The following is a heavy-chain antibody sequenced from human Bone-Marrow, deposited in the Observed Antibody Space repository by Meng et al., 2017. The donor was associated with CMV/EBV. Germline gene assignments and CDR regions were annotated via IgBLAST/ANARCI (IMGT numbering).Heavy chain of an antibody. J-gene: IGHJ4*02. V-gene: IGHV3-23*01. CDR3: FACQHSTHD. CDR1: GFTFSSYA. CDR2: ISGSGGST. Sequence: GESLKISCAASGFTFSSYAMSWVRQAPGKGLEWVSAISGSGGSTYYADSVKGRFTISRDNSKNTLYLQMNSLRAEGTAVYYCFACQHSTHDWGQGTLVTVSS.